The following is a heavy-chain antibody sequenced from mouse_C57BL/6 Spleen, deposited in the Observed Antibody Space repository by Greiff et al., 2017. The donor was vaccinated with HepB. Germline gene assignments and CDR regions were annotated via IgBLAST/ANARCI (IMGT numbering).Heavy chain of an antibody. J-gene: IGHJ1*03. CDR3: ASSSYRYFDV. V-gene: IGHV5-17*01. CDR2: ISSGSSTI. CDR1: GFTFSDYG. Sequence: EVKLVESGGGLVKPGGSLKLSCAASGFTFSDYGMHWVRQAPEKGLEWVAYISSGSSTIYYADTVKGRFTISRDNAKNTLFLQMTSLRSEDTAMYYCASSSYRYFDVWGTGTTVTVSS. D-gene: IGHD1-1*01.